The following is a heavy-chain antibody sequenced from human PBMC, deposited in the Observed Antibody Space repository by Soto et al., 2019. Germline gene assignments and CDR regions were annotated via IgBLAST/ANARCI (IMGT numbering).Heavy chain of an antibody. D-gene: IGHD2-21*01. CDR2: IYYSGST. CDR3: ASVDFAQGDV. J-gene: IGHJ6*04. Sequence: SETLSLTCTVSGGSISSYYWSWIRQPPGKGLEWIGYIYYSGSTNYNPSLKSRVTISVDTSKNQFSLKLSSVTAADTAAYYCASVDFAQGDVWGKGTTVTVSS. V-gene: IGHV4-59*08. CDR1: GGSISSYY.